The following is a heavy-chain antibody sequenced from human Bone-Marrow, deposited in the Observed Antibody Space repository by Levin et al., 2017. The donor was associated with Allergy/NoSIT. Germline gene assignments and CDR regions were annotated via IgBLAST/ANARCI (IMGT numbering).Heavy chain of an antibody. CDR1: GGSINSSSYY. CDR2: FYYSGST. Sequence: SETLSLTCSVSGGSINSSSYYWDWIRQPPGKGLEWMGSFYYSGSTQYNPSLKGRVTISADTSKNQISLKLSSVTAADTAVDYCAGERRFRDSWSSHYYWFDPWGQGTLVTVSS. CDR3: AGERRFRDSWSSHYYWFDP. J-gene: IGHJ5*02. V-gene: IGHV4-39*07. D-gene: IGHD3-10*01.